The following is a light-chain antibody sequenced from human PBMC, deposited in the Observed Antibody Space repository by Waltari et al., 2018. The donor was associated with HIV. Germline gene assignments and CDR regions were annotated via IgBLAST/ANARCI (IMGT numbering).Light chain of an antibody. CDR3: QSYDITLSASVV. Sequence: SVLTQPPSVSGAPGQRVTIPCTGSTSTIGADYDVHWYQQIPGTAPKLLISGNKNRPSGVPDRFSASKSGTSASLTITGLQAEDEADYFCQSYDITLSASVVFGGGTKLTVL. V-gene: IGLV1-40*01. CDR1: TSTIGADYD. J-gene: IGLJ2*01. CDR2: GNK.